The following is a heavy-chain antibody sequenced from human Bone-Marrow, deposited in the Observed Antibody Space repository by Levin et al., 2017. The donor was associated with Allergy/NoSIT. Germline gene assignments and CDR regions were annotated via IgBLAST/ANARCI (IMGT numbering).Heavy chain of an antibody. J-gene: IGHJ4*02. CDR2: IYYSGST. D-gene: IGHD6-13*01. Sequence: SETLSLTCTVSGGSISSYYWSWIRQPPGKGLEWIGYIYYSGSTNYNPSLKSRVTISVDTSKNQFSLKLSSVTAADTAVYYCARYAAAAGYFDYWGQGTLVTVSS. CDR1: GGSISSYY. V-gene: IGHV4-59*01. CDR3: ARYAAAAGYFDY.